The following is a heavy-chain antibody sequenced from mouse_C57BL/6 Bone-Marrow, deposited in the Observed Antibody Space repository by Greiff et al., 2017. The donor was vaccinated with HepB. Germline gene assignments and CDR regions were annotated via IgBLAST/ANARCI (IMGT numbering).Heavy chain of an antibody. D-gene: IGHD1-1*01. CDR1: GYTFTDYY. Sequence: VQLQQSGPVLVKPGASVKMSCKASGYTFTDYYMNWVKQSHGKSLEWIGVINPYNGGTSYNQKFKGKATLTVDKSSGTAYMELNSLTSEDSAVYYCARRVYGSSYDYWGQGTTLTVSS. CDR2: INPYNGGT. J-gene: IGHJ2*01. V-gene: IGHV1-19*01. CDR3: ARRVYGSSYDY.